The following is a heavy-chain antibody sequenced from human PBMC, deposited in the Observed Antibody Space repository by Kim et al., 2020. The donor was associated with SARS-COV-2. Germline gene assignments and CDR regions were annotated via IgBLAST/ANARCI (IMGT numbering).Heavy chain of an antibody. D-gene: IGHD3-22*01. CDR1: GFTFDDYG. CDR2: INWNGGNT. CDR3: ARSGNSGYIRGWFDP. Sequence: GGSLRLSCAASGFTFDDYGMGWVRQAPGKGLEWVSGINWNGGNTGYTDSVKGRFTISRDNAKNSLYLQMNSLRAADTAFYYCARSGNSGYIRGWFDPWGQGTLVTVSS. V-gene: IGHV3-20*04. J-gene: IGHJ5*02.